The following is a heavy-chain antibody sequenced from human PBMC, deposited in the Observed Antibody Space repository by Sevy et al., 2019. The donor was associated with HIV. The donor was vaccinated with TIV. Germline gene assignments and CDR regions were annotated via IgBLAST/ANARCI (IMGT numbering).Heavy chain of an antibody. Sequence: SETLSLTCSVSGGSMNIYYWSWIRQPLGKGLEWIGFIYYSGSTNYNPSLKSRVTILVDTSKNQFSLKLSSVTAADTAVYYCARVGFNWNDVDYWGQGTLVTVSS. D-gene: IGHD1-20*01. CDR3: ARVGFNWNDVDY. J-gene: IGHJ4*02. CDR2: IYYSGST. V-gene: IGHV4-59*01. CDR1: GGSMNIYY.